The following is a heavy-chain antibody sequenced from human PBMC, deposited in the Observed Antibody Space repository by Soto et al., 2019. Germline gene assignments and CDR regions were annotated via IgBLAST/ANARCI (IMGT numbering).Heavy chain of an antibody. CDR3: EKDVVLWP. CDR1: GFTFSNYD. D-gene: IGHD2-15*01. V-gene: IGHV3-64D*06. Sequence: GGSLRLSWEASGFTFSNYDMVWVRHVPGKGLEYISAITSHGPITYYADSVTDRFTISRDNSKYTLSLQMSSLRSDDTAMYYCEKDVVLWPWGQGPLATVSS. CDR2: ITSHGPIT. J-gene: IGHJ4*02.